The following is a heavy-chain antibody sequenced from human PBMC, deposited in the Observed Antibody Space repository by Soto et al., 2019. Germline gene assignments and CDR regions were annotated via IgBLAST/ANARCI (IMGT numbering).Heavy chain of an antibody. CDR2: IDPSDSYT. CDR1: GYRFTSYW. CDR3: ARLDYYGMDV. J-gene: IGHJ6*02. Sequence: GESLKISCKCSGYRFTSYWISWVRQMPGKGLEWMGRIDPSDSYTNYGPSFQGHVTISADKSISTAYLQWSSLKASDTAMYYCARLDYYGMDVWGQGTTVTVSS. V-gene: IGHV5-10-1*01.